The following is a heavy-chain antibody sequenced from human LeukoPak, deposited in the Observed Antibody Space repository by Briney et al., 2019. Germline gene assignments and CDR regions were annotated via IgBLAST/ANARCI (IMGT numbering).Heavy chain of an antibody. Sequence: GGSLRLSCVASGFTFSNYAMTWVRQAPGKGLEWVAVISYDGSNKYYADSVKGRFTISRDNSKNTLYLQMNSLRAEDTAVYYCARDTAMVNDYWGQGTLVTVSS. CDR3: ARDTAMVNDY. CDR2: ISYDGSNK. D-gene: IGHD5-18*01. J-gene: IGHJ4*02. V-gene: IGHV3-30*01. CDR1: GFTFSNYA.